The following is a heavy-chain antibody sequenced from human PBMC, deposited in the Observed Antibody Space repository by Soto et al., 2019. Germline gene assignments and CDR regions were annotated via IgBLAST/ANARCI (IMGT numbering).Heavy chain of an antibody. CDR2: ISAYNGNT. Sequence: QVQLVQSGAEVKKPGASVKVSCKTSGYTFTNFGLSWVRQAPGQGREWMGWISAYNGNTNYAQNFQGRVTMTTDTSTSTAYVELRSLRSDDTAVYYCVRGGTPIDYWGQGTLVTVSS. J-gene: IGHJ4*02. CDR1: GYTFTNFG. V-gene: IGHV1-18*01. D-gene: IGHD3-16*01. CDR3: VRGGTPIDY.